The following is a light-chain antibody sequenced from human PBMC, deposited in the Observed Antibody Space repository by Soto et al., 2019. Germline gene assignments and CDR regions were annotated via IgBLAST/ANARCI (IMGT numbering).Light chain of an antibody. CDR3: GTWDSSLSANWV. CDR2: DNN. CDR1: SSNIGKSY. J-gene: IGLJ3*02. Sequence: QSVLTQPPSVSVAPGQKVTISCSGSSSNIGKSYVSWYQQFPGTAPKLLIYDNNKRPSGIPDRFSGSKSGTSATLGITGLQTGDEADYYCGTWDSSLSANWVFGGGTKLTVL. V-gene: IGLV1-51*01.